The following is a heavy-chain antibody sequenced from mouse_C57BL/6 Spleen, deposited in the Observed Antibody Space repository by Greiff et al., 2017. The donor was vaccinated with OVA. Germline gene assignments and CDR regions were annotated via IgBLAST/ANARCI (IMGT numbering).Heavy chain of an antibody. Sequence: EVQLQQSGPELVKPGDSVKISCKASGYSFTGYFMNWVMQSHGKSLEWIGRINPYNGDTFYNQKFKGKATLTVDKSSSTAHMELRSLTSEDSAVYYCARSYYGSSYPYYYAMDYWGQGTSVTVSS. V-gene: IGHV1-20*01. D-gene: IGHD1-1*01. CDR1: GYSFTGYF. CDR3: ARSYYGSSYPYYYAMDY. J-gene: IGHJ4*01. CDR2: INPYNGDT.